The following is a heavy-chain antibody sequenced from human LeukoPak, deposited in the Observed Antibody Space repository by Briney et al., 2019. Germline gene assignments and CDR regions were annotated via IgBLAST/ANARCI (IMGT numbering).Heavy chain of an antibody. Sequence: GGSLRLSCAASGFTVSSNYMSWVRQAPGKGLEWVSVIYSGGSTYYADSVKGRSTISRDNSKNTLYLQMNSLRAEDTAVYYCASRLWLGATVDYWGQGTLVTVSS. J-gene: IGHJ4*02. CDR3: ASRLWLGATVDY. CDR2: IYSGGST. D-gene: IGHD3-10*01. V-gene: IGHV3-53*01. CDR1: GFTVSSNY.